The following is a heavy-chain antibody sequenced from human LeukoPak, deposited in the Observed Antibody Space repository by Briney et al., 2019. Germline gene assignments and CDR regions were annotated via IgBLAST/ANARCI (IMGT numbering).Heavy chain of an antibody. J-gene: IGHJ4*02. V-gene: IGHV1-69*05. CDR1: GGTFSSYA. CDR3: ARERGIVVVVAATGFDY. D-gene: IGHD2-15*01. Sequence: SVKVSCKASGGTFSSYAIGWVRQAPGQGLEWMGRIIPIFGTANYAQKFQGRVTITTDESTSTAYMELSSLRSEDTAVYYCARERGIVVVVAATGFDYWGQGTLVTVSS. CDR2: IIPIFGTA.